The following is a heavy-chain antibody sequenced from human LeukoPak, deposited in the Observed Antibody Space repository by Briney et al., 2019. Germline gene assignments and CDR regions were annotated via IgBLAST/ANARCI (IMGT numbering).Heavy chain of an antibody. J-gene: IGHJ5*02. CDR1: GGSIRSSYYY. CDR2: IYDSGST. CDR3: ARADYYDSSGYRYKWFDP. V-gene: IGHV4-39*07. Sequence: SETLSLTCTVSGGSIRSSYYYWGWIRQPPGKGLEWIGSIYDSGSTYYNPSLKSRVTISVDRSKNHFSLKLSAVTAADTAVYYCARADYYDSSGYRYKWFDPWGQGTLVTVSS. D-gene: IGHD3-22*01.